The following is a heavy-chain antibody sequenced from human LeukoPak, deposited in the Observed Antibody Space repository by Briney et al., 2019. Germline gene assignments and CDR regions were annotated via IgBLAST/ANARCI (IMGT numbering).Heavy chain of an antibody. CDR3: ATRSSSGWYRY. D-gene: IGHD6-19*01. J-gene: IGHJ4*02. CDR2: IYYSGST. Sequence: SETLSLTCTVSGGSISSYYWSWIRQPPGKGLEWIGYIYYSGSTNYNPSLKSRVTISVDTSKNQFSLKLSSVTAGDTAVYYCATRSSSGWYRYWGQGTLVTVSS. V-gene: IGHV4-59*01. CDR1: GGSISSYY.